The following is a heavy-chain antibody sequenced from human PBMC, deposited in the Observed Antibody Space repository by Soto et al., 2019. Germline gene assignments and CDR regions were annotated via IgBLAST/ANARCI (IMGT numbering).Heavy chain of an antibody. J-gene: IGHJ6*02. D-gene: IGHD2-2*01. CDR1: GYTFTGYY. V-gene: IGHV1-2*02. CDR3: ARGIDCSSTSCYGGKDYYGMDV. Sequence: ASVKVSCKASGYTFTGYYMHWVRQAPGQGLEGMGWINPNSGGTNYAQKFQGRVTMTRDTSISTAYMELSRLRSDDTAVYYCARGIDCSSTSCYGGKDYYGMDVWGQGTTVTVAS. CDR2: INPNSGGT.